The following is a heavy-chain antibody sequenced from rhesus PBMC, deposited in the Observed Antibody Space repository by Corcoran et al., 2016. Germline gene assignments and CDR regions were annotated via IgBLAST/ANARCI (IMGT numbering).Heavy chain of an antibody. CDR1: GGSSSRSNG. Sequence: QVQLQESGPGLVKPSETLSLTCAVSGGSSSRSNGWSWIRQPPGKGLEWIGYISGSTGSTYYNPSLTSLVTISKDPSKNQFSLRLSSVTAADTAVYYCAREASVEYCTGSGCYGYYGLDSWGQGVVVTVSS. V-gene: IGHV4S19*01. CDR3: AREASVEYCTGSGCYGYYGLDS. J-gene: IGHJ6*01. D-gene: IGHD2-21*01. CDR2: ISGSTGST.